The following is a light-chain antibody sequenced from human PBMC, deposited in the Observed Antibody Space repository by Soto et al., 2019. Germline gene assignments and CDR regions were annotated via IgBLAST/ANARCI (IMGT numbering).Light chain of an antibody. CDR3: SSYTSSSVV. J-gene: IGLJ2*01. V-gene: IGLV2-14*01. Sequence: QTVVTQPASVSESPGQSITISCTGTSSDVGGYNYVSWYQQHPGKAPKLMIYDVSNRPSGVSNRFSGSKSGNTASLTISGLQAEDEADYYCSSYTSSSVVFGGGTKLTVL. CDR1: SSDVGGYNY. CDR2: DVS.